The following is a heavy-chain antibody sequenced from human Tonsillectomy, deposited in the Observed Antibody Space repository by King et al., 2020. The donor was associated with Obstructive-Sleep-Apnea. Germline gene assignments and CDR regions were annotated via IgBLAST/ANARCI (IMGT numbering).Heavy chain of an antibody. V-gene: IGHV3-23*04. D-gene: IGHD6-19*01. Sequence: VQLVESGGGLVQPGGSLRLSCAASGFTFISYAMIWVRQPHGKVLAWVSAISGSGGSTYYAESLKDRFTSSRDNSKNTLQLQINSLRAEDTAVYYCAKFEQWDYYYYGMDVWGQGTTVTVSS. CDR3: AKFEQWDYYYYGMDV. J-gene: IGHJ6*02. CDR1: GFTFISYA. CDR2: ISGSGGST.